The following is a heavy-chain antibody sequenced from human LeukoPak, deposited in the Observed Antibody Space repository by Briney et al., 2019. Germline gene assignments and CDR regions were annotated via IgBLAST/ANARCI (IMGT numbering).Heavy chain of an antibody. Sequence: GGSLKLSCAASGFTFSTHTMNWVGEARGKGGEGGSSICSCSTPISHAASLKGRFTVSRDNARYSLYLQINSLTAEDTAVYYCVRIPNTAGFPNWLDPWGRGTLVTVSS. CDR2: ICSCSTPI. V-gene: IGHV3-21*01. J-gene: IGHJ5*02. CDR1: GFTFSTHT. CDR3: VRIPNTAGFPNWLDP. D-gene: IGHD2-2*02.